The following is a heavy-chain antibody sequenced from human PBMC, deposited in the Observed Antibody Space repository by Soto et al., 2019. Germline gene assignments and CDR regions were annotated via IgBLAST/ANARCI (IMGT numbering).Heavy chain of an antibody. CDR2: IYHSGST. V-gene: IGHV4-4*02. D-gene: IGHD6-19*01. CDR1: GGSISSSNW. J-gene: IGHJ5*02. Sequence: PSETLSLTCAVSGGSISSSNWWSWVRQPPGKGLEWIGEIYHSGSTNYNPSLKSRVIISVDKSKNQFSLKLSPVTAADTAVYYCARVCYSSGWYSWFDPWGQGTLVTVSS. CDR3: ARVCYSSGWYSWFDP.